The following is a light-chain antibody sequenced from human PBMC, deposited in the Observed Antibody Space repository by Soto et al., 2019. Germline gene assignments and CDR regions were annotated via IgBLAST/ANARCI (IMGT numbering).Light chain of an antibody. CDR2: WAS. Sequence: DIVMTQSPDSLAVSLGERATINWKSSQSVLYSSNNKNYLVWYQQKPGQPPKLLNYWASTRESGVPDRFSGSGFGKIFPPTFSTLRDKGVEFYYCKKNFGTPYIFGQGTKREIK. CDR3: KKNFGTPYI. J-gene: IGKJ2*01. CDR1: QSVLYSSNNKNY. V-gene: IGKV4-1*01.